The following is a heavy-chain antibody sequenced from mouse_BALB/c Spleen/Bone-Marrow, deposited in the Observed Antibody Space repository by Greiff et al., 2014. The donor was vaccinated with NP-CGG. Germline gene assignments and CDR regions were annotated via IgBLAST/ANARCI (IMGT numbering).Heavy chain of an antibody. D-gene: IGHD1-2*01. J-gene: IGHJ4*01. CDR2: ISDGGSYT. CDR3: ARDRRITTATYAMDY. V-gene: IGHV5-4*02. Sequence: EVKLMESGGGLVKPGGSLKLSCAASGFTFSDYYMYWVRQTPEKRLEWVATISDGGSYTYYPDSVKGRFTISRDNVKNDLYLQMSSLKSEDTAMYYCARDRRITTATYAMDYWGQGTSVTVSS. CDR1: GFTFSDYY.